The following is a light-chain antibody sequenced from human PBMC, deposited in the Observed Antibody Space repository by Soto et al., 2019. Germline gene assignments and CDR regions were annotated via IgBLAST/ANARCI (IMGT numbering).Light chain of an antibody. CDR1: QSVRNTY. Sequence: EIVMTQSPVTLSVSPGERATLSCRASQSVRNTYLAWYQQKPGQAPRLLISGVSTRAAGIPARFSGSGSVTEFTLTISSLQSDAFAVYYYQPYGDWPFTFGGGTKVEIK. CDR3: QPYGDWPFT. J-gene: IGKJ4*01. V-gene: IGKV3-15*01. CDR2: GVS.